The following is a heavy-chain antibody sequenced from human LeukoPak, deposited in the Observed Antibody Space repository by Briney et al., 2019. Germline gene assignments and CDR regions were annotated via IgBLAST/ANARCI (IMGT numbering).Heavy chain of an antibody. CDR2: IFYSGST. Sequence: SETLSLTCTVSGGFISSSNYYWGWIRQPPGKGLEWIGNIFYSGSTHYNPSLKSRVTISVDTSKNQFSLKLNSVTAADTAVYHCAGLVVGTATIDYWGQGTLVTVSS. CDR3: AGLVVGTATIDY. J-gene: IGHJ4*02. CDR1: GGFISSSNYY. D-gene: IGHD2-21*02. V-gene: IGHV4-39*01.